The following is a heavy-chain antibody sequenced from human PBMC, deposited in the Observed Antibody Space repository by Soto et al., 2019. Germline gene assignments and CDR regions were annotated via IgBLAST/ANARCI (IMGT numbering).Heavy chain of an antibody. CDR1: GGTISNLY. Sequence: PSDTLSLTCTVSGGTISNLYWGWMRQPPGKGLEWSGYISYSENTNYNPPLKSRVAISVDASKSQWLLNLTSVTAAETAVYYCARAPRVLSRSYFDSWGQGSPVTVSS. CDR2: ISYSENT. J-gene: IGHJ4*02. D-gene: IGHD3-16*01. V-gene: IGHV4-59*01. CDR3: ARAPRVLSRSYFDS.